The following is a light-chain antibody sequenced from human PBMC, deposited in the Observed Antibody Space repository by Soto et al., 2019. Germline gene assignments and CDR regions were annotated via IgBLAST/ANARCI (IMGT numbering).Light chain of an antibody. J-gene: IGKJ5*01. CDR1: QGISTW. CDR3: QQANSFPIT. Sequence: EIQMTQSPSSLSASVGARVPITCRASQGISTWLAWYQQKAGKAPNLLIYGASTLHSGVPSRFSGSGSGTNFTLTISSLQPEDFATYYCQQANSFPITFGQGTRLEIK. CDR2: GAS. V-gene: IGKV1-12*01.